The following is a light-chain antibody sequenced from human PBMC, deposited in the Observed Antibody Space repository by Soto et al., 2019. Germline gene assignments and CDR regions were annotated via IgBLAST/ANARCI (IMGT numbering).Light chain of an antibody. CDR2: SSN. CDR1: SSNIGRNP. CDR3: AAWDDSLNGLYV. J-gene: IGLJ1*01. V-gene: IGLV1-44*01. Sequence: QSALTQPPSASGTPGQRVTISCSGSSSNIGRNPVNWYLQLPGTAPKLLIYSSNQRPSGVPDRFSGSKSGTSASLAISGLQSEDEADYYCAAWDDSLNGLYVFGTGTKVT.